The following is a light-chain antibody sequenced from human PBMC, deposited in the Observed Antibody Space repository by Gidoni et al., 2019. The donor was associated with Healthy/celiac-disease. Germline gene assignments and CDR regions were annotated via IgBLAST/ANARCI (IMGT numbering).Light chain of an antibody. CDR3: QQYGRSPQGYI. CDR1: QSVSSSY. Sequence: EIVLTQSPGTLSLSPGERATLSCRASQSVSSSYLAWYQQKPGQAPRLLIYGASSRATGIPDRFSGSGSGTDFTLTIRSLEPEDFAVYSCQQYGRSPQGYIFGQGTKLEIK. CDR2: GAS. V-gene: IGKV3-20*01. J-gene: IGKJ2*01.